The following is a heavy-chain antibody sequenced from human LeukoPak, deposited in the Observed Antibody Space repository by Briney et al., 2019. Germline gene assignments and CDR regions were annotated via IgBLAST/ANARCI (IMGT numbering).Heavy chain of an antibody. CDR3: AREAFHIVVVTAITPLDY. D-gene: IGHD2-21*02. V-gene: IGHV3-23*01. CDR2: ISGSGGST. Sequence: PGGSLRLSCAASGFTFSSYAMSWVRQAPGKGLEWVSAISGSGGSTYYADSVKGRFTISRDNAKNSLYLQMNSLRAEDTAVYYCAREAFHIVVVTAITPLDYWGQGTLVTVSS. CDR1: GFTFSSYA. J-gene: IGHJ4*02.